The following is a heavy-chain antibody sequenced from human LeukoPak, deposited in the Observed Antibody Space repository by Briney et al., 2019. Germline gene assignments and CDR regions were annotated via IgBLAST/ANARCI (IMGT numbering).Heavy chain of an antibody. CDR1: GGIFSSYA. Sequence: ASVKVSCKASGGIFSSYAISWVRQAPGQGLEWMGRIIPILGIVNYAQKFQGRVTITADKSTSTAYMDLSSLRSEDTAVYYCARDLPPYYFDYWGQGTLVTVSS. V-gene: IGHV1-69*04. CDR3: ARDLPPYYFDY. J-gene: IGHJ4*02. CDR2: IIPILGIV.